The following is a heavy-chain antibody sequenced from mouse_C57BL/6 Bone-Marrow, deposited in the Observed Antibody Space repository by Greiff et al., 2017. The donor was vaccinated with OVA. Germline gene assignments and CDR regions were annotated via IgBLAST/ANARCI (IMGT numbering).Heavy chain of an antibody. CDR2: IDPSDSYT. D-gene: IGHD2-5*01. CDR3: AAYYSNYEGY. Sequence: QVQLQQPGAELVRPGTSVKLSCKASGYTFTSYWMHWVKQRPGQGLGWIGVIDPSDSYTNYNQKFKGKATLTVDTSSSTAYMQLSSLTSEDAAVYYCAAYYSNYEGYWGQGTTLTVSS. CDR1: GYTFTSYW. V-gene: IGHV1-59*01. J-gene: IGHJ2*01.